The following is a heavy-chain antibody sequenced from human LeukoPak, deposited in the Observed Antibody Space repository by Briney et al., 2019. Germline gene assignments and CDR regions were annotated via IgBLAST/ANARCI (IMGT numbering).Heavy chain of an antibody. CDR1: GFTFDDCG. Sequence: GGSLRLSCAASGFTFDDCGMSWVRQAPGKGLEWVSGINWNGGSTGYADSVKGRFTISRDNAKNSLYLQMNSLRAEDTAVYYCARVGHIAVAGHSDYWGQGTLVTVSS. V-gene: IGHV3-20*04. J-gene: IGHJ4*02. CDR3: ARVGHIAVAGHSDY. D-gene: IGHD6-19*01. CDR2: INWNGGST.